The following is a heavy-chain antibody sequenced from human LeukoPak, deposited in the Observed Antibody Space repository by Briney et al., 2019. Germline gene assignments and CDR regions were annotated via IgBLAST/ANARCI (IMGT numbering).Heavy chain of an antibody. CDR2: LYNTGNT. V-gene: IGHV3-53*01. CDR1: GFTVNSNY. Sequence: PGGSLRLSCAASGFTVNSNYLSWVGQAPGKGLEWVSTLYNTGNTYYADSVKGRFSISRDNSKNTLFLQMNSLRAEDTAVYYCARLTPAAGRLYFVDWGPGTLVTVSS. J-gene: IGHJ4*02. D-gene: IGHD6-13*01. CDR3: ARLTPAAGRLYFVD.